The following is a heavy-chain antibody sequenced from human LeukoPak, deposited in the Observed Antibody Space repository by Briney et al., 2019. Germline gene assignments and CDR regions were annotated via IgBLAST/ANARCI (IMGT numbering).Heavy chain of an antibody. D-gene: IGHD3-22*01. CDR2: FDPEDGET. CDR1: GYTLTELS. V-gene: IGHV1-24*01. J-gene: IGHJ4*02. CDR3: ATDPATYYYDSSGYNQFDY. Sequence: GASVKVSCKVSGYTLTELSMHWVRQAPGKGLEWMGAFDPEDGETIYAQKFQGRVTMTEDTSTDTAYMELSSLRSEDTAVYYCATDPATYYYDSSGYNQFDYWGQGTLVTVSS.